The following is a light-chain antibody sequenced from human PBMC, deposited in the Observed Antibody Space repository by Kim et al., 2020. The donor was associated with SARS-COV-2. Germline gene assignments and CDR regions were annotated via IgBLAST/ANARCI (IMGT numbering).Light chain of an antibody. CDR1: NIENKN. CDR2: RDS. J-gene: IGLJ2*01. Sequence: SYELTQPLSVSVALGQTARLTCGGNNIENKNVHWYRQRSGQAPILVMYRDSKRPSGIPERLSGSNSGNTATLTISRVQAGDEADYYCQVWDSVSVVFGGG. V-gene: IGLV3-9*01. CDR3: QVWDSVSVV.